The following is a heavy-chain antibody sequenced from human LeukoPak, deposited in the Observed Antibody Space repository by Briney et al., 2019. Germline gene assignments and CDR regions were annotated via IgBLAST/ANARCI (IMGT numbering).Heavy chain of an antibody. CDR3: ATGSHIVVVIDAFDI. Sequence: ASVKVSCKVSGYTLTELSMHWVRQAPGKGLEWMGGFDPEDGETIYAQKFQGRVTMTEDTSTDTAYMELSSLRSEGTAVYYCATGSHIVVVIDAFDIWGQGTMVTVSS. J-gene: IGHJ3*02. D-gene: IGHD2-21*01. V-gene: IGHV1-24*01. CDR1: GYTLTELS. CDR2: FDPEDGET.